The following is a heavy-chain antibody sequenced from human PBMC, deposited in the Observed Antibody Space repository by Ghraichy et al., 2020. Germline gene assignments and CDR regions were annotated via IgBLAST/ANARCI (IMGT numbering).Heavy chain of an antibody. V-gene: IGHV4-59*01. Sequence: SETLSPTCTVSGGSISSYYWSWIRQPPGKGLEWIGYIYYSGSTNYNPSLKSRVTISVDTSKNQFSLKLSSVTAAYTAVYYCAREYDILSTGAFDIWGQGTMVTVSS. CDR3: AREYDILSTGAFDI. J-gene: IGHJ3*02. CDR1: GGSISSYY. CDR2: IYYSGST. D-gene: IGHD3-9*01.